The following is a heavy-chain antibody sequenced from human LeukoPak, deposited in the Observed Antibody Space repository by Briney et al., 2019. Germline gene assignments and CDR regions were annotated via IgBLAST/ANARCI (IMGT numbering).Heavy chain of an antibody. CDR2: IYYSGST. CDR1: GGSFSSGDYY. V-gene: IGHV4-30-4*01. J-gene: IGHJ4*02. D-gene: IGHD3-10*01. CDR3: ARGSGDGSGTGVFDY. Sequence: KASQTLSLTCTVSGGSFSSGDYYWSWISQPPGKGLEWIGYIYYSGSTYYNPSLKSRVTISVDTSKNQFSLKLSSVTAADTAVYYCARGSGDGSGTGVFDYWGQGTLVTVSS.